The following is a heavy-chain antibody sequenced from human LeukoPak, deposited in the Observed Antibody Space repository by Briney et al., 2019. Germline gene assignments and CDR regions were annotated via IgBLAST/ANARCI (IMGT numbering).Heavy chain of an antibody. D-gene: IGHD3-22*01. J-gene: IGHJ3*02. CDR3: AREGWYYYDSSGENAFDI. CDR2: IYYSGST. CDR1: GGSISSYY. V-gene: IGHV4-59*01. Sequence: SETLSLTCTVSGGSISSYYWSWIRQPPGQGLEWIGDIYYSGSTNYNPSLKSRVTISVDTSKNQFSLKLSSVTAADTAVYYCAREGWYYYDSSGENAFDIWGQGTMVTVSS.